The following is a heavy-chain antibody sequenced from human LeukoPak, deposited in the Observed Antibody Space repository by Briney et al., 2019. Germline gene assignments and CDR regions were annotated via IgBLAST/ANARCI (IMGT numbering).Heavy chain of an antibody. V-gene: IGHV3-53*01. Sequence: GGSLRLSCAASGFIVSSRYMGWVRQAPGKGREWVSYIYSDGRTFYADSVKGRFTTSRDSSKNTLDFQMNSLRAEDTAVYYCARAFDHHFDYWGQGTLVTASS. CDR2: IYSDGRT. CDR3: ARAFDHHFDY. J-gene: IGHJ4*02. D-gene: IGHD3-16*01. CDR1: GFIVSSRY.